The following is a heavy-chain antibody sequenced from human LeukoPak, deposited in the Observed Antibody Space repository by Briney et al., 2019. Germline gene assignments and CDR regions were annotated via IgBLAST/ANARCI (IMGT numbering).Heavy chain of an antibody. J-gene: IGHJ4*02. D-gene: IGHD6-19*01. Sequence: GGSLRLSCAASGFXFSDYYISWTRQAPGKGLEWVSGIGSSSSYTNYADTVKGRVTISRDNANNSLYLQMNSLRAEDTAVYYCARDSESSRWSRRLDCWGQGTLVTVSS. CDR3: ARDSESSRWSRRLDC. CDR2: IGSSSSYT. V-gene: IGHV3-11*05. CDR1: GFXFSDYY.